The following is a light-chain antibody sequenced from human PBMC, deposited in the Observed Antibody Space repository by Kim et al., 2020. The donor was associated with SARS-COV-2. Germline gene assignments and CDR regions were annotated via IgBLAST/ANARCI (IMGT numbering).Light chain of an antibody. CDR2: YDT. V-gene: IGLV3-21*04. CDR1: NIGSKS. CDR3: QVWDSSSAHVV. J-gene: IGLJ2*01. Sequence: SYELTQPPSVSVAPGETATIPCGKDNIGSKSVHWYQQKPGQAPVLVIYYDTDRPSGIPERFSGSNSGNTATLTISRVEAGDEADYYCQVWDSSSAHVVFGGGTQLTVL.